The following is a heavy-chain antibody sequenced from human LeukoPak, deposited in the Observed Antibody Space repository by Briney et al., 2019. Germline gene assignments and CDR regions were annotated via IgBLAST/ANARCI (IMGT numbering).Heavy chain of an antibody. CDR1: GFTFSSFW. D-gene: IGHD2/OR15-2a*01. Sequence: GGSLRLSCAASGFTFSSFWMHWVRQAPGKGLVWVSRINTDGSSTRYADSVKGRFTISRDNAKNTLYLQMHSLRAEDTAVYYCARDRGRIVASSTCDYWGQGTLVTVSS. V-gene: IGHV3-74*01. J-gene: IGHJ4*02. CDR3: ARDRGRIVASSTCDY. CDR2: INTDGSST.